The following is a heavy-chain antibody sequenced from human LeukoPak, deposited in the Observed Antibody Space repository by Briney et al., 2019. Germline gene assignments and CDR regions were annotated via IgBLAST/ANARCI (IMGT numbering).Heavy chain of an antibody. V-gene: IGHV3-15*01. D-gene: IGHD2-15*01. J-gene: IGHJ4*02. CDR1: GFTFSNAW. CDR2: IKSKTDGGTT. CDR3: TTDPGVAEHTHL. Sequence: GGSLRLSCAASGFTFSNAWMSWVRQAPGKGLEWVGRIKSKTDGGTTDYAAPVKGRFTISRDDSKNTLYLQMNSLKTEDTAVYYCTTDPGVAEHTHLWGQGTLVTVSS.